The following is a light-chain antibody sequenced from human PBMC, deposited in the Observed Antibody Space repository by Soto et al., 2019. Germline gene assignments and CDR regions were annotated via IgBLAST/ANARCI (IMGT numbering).Light chain of an antibody. J-gene: IGKJ1*01. Sequence: EIVMTQSPATLSVSPGERATLSCRASQSVSSNLAWYQQKPGQAPRLLIYGASTMATGIPARFSGSGSGKEFTLTISSLQSEDFAVYYCQQYNNWPRTFGQGTKVEIK. V-gene: IGKV3-15*01. CDR3: QQYNNWPRT. CDR1: QSVSSN. CDR2: GAS.